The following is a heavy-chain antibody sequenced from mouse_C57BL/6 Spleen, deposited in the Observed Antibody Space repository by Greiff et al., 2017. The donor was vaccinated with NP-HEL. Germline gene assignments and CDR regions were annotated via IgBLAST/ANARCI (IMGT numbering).Heavy chain of an antibody. D-gene: IGHD1-1*01. CDR2: ISSGSSTI. Sequence: EVKLEESGGGLVKPGGSLKLSCAASGLTFSDYGMHWVRQAPEKGLEWVAYISSGSSTIYYADTVKGRFTISRDNAKNTLFLQMTSLRSEDTAMYYCAREDYGSSYPYWYFDVWGTGTTVTVSS. J-gene: IGHJ1*03. CDR3: AREDYGSSYPYWYFDV. V-gene: IGHV5-17*01. CDR1: GLTFSDYG.